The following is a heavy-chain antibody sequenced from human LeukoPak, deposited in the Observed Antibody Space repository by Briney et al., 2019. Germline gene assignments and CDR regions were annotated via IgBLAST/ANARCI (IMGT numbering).Heavy chain of an antibody. Sequence: GGSLRLSCAASGFTFSSYAMSWVRQAPGKGLEWVSAISGSGGSTYYADSVKGRFTISRDNSKNTLYLQMNSLRAEDTAVYYCAKGDVGSSWLHTYYYYYYMDVWGKGTTVTVSS. V-gene: IGHV3-23*01. CDR3: AKGDVGSSWLHTYYYYYYMDV. J-gene: IGHJ6*03. CDR2: ISGSGGST. D-gene: IGHD6-13*01. CDR1: GFTFSSYA.